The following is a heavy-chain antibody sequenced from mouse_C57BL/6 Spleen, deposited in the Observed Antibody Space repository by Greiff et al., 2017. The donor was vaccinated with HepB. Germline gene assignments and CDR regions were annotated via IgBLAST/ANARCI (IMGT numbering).Heavy chain of an antibody. CDR2: IDPEDGDT. J-gene: IGHJ3*01. Sequence: VQLQQSGAELVKPGASVKLSCTASGFNIKDYYMHWVKQRTEQGLEWIGRIDPEDGDTKYAPKFQGKATITADTSSNTAYLQLSSLTSEDTAVYYCASAYYSNAWFAYWGQGTLVTVSA. V-gene: IGHV14-2*01. CDR1: GFNIKDYY. CDR3: ASAYYSNAWFAY. D-gene: IGHD2-5*01.